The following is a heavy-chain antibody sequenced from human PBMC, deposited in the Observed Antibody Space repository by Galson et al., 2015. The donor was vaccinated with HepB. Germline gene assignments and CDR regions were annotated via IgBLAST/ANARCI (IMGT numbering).Heavy chain of an antibody. J-gene: IGHJ6*03. Sequence: SVKVCCKASGYTFTGYYMHWVRQAPGQGLEWMGRINPNSGGTNYAQKFQGRVTMTRDTSISTAYMELSRLRSDDTAVYYCAILQGDCSDGSCYTNYYMDVWGKGTTVTVSS. V-gene: IGHV1-2*06. CDR3: AILQGDCSDGSCYTNYYMDV. CDR2: INPNSGGT. CDR1: GYTFTGYY. D-gene: IGHD2-15*01.